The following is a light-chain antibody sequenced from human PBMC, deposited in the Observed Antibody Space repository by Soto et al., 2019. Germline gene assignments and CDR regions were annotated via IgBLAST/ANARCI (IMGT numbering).Light chain of an antibody. CDR3: AAWDDTLDVFYV. CDR2: SNN. V-gene: IGLV1-44*01. CDR1: SSNIGANS. Sequence: QSVLTQPPSASGAPGQTVTISCSGSSSNIGANSVNWYQQVPGKAPKFLISSNNQRPSGVPDRFSGSKSGTSASLAISGLQSEDEADYYYAAWDDTLDVFYVFGSGTKVTVL. J-gene: IGLJ1*01.